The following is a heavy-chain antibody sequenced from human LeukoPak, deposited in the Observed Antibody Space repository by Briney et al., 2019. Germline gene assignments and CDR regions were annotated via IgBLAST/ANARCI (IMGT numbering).Heavy chain of an antibody. CDR2: ISGSGGST. CDR1: GFTFSSYA. Sequence: PGGSLRLSCAASGFTFSSYAMSWVRQAPGKGLEWVSGISGSGGSTYYADSVKGRFTISRDNSKNTLYLQMNSLRAEDTAVYYCANQRRGVTGMERFDYWGQGTLVTVSS. V-gene: IGHV3-23*01. J-gene: IGHJ4*02. D-gene: IGHD5-18*01. CDR3: ANQRRGVTGMERFDY.